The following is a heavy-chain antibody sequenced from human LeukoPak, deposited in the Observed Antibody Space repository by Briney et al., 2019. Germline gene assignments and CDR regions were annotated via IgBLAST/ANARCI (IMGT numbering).Heavy chain of an antibody. Sequence: GASVKVSCKASGYTFTSYGISWVRQAPGQGLEWMGWINAYNGNTNYAQKLQGRVTMTTDTSTSTAYMELRSLRSDDTAVYYCARDLLYSSSWAFDYWGQGTLVTVSS. J-gene: IGHJ4*02. CDR1: GYTFTSYG. CDR2: INAYNGNT. V-gene: IGHV1-18*01. D-gene: IGHD6-13*01. CDR3: ARDLLYSSSWAFDY.